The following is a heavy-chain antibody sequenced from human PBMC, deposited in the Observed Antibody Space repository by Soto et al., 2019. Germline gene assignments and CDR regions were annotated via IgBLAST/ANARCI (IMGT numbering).Heavy chain of an antibody. V-gene: IGHV3-23*01. D-gene: IGHD1-26*01. CDR1: GFTFSSYA. CDR3: AKDGVWGGGSYYGGVYNWFDP. CDR2: ISGSGGST. Sequence: HPGGSLRLSCAASGFTFSSYAMSWVRQAPGKGLEWVSAISGSGGSTYYADSVKGRFTISRDNSKNTLYLQMNSLRAEDTAVYYCAKDGVWGGGSYYGGVYNWFDPWGQGTLVTVSS. J-gene: IGHJ5*02.